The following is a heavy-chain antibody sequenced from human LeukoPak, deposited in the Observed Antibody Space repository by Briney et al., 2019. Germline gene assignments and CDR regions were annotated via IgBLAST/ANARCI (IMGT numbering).Heavy chain of an antibody. CDR1: GGSISSGSYY. J-gene: IGHJ3*02. CDR2: IYYSGST. D-gene: IGHD6-13*01. Sequence: SQTLSLTCTVSGGSISSGSYYWNWIRQPAGKGLEWIGSIYYSGSTYYNPSLKSRVTISVDTSKNQFSLKLSSVTAADTAVYYCATNVAAAGTRAFDIWGQGTMVTVSS. CDR3: ATNVAAAGTRAFDI. V-gene: IGHV4-61*02.